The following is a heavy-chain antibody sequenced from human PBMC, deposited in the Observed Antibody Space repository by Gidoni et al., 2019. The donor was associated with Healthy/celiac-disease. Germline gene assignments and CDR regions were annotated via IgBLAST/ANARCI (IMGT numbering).Heavy chain of an antibody. J-gene: IGHJ6*02. V-gene: IGHV1-2*02. D-gene: IGHD6-13*01. CDR2: INPNRGVT. CDR1: GYTFTGQS. Sequence: QEQLVQPGAEVQKPGASVTVSCTASGYTFTGQSIHWVVQAPGQGLEWMGWINPNRGVTNYAQKCQGRVTMTRDTSISTAYMELRRLRSDDTAVYYCASSAGYSSSWYYYYYYGMDVWGQGTTVTVS. CDR3: ASSAGYSSSWYYYYYYGMDV.